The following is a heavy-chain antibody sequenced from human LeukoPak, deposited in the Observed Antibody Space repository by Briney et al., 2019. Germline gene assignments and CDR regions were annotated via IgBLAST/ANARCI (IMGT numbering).Heavy chain of an antibody. D-gene: IGHD3-22*01. J-gene: IGHJ4*02. Sequence: SETLSLTCTVSGGSISSYYWSWIRQPAGKGLEWIWRIYTSGSTNYNPSLKSRVTMSVDTSKNQFSLKLSSVTAADTAVYYCAREDDSSGYYIGLFDYWGQGTLVTVSS. CDR3: AREDDSSGYYIGLFDY. CDR2: IYTSGST. CDR1: GGSISSYY. V-gene: IGHV4-4*07.